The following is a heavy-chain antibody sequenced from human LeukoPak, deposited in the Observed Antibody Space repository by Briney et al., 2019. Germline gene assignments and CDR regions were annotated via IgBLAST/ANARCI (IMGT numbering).Heavy chain of an antibody. V-gene: IGHV1-46*01. Sequence: GASVKVSCKTSGYTFTSYFIHWVRQAPGQGLEWMGIINPSGASTSYAQRFQGRGTMTRDMSTSTVYMELSSLRSEDTAVYYCARETPGTGAFDYWGQGTLVTVSS. J-gene: IGHJ4*02. CDR3: ARETPGTGAFDY. CDR1: GYTFTSYF. D-gene: IGHD3/OR15-3a*01. CDR2: INPSGAST.